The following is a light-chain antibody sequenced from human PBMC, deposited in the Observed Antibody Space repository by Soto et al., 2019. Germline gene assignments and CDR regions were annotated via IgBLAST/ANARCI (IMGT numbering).Light chain of an antibody. CDR2: DAS. V-gene: IGKV1-5*01. Sequence: DIQMTQSPSTLSASVGDRVTITCRASQSISSWLAWYQQKPGTAPKLLIYDASSLESGVPSRFSRSGSGTEFTLTISSLQPDDFATYYCQQYNSYSPWTFGQGTKVEIK. CDR1: QSISSW. CDR3: QQYNSYSPWT. J-gene: IGKJ1*01.